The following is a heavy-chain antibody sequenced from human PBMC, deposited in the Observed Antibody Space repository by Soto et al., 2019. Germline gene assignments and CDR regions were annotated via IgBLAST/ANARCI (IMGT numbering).Heavy chain of an antibody. CDR1: GFTFDKVW. J-gene: IGHJ4*02. V-gene: IGHV3-15*07. D-gene: IGHD4-17*01. Sequence: EVQLVESGGGLVKPGGSLRLSCAVSGFTFDKVWMNWVRQAPGKGLEWVGRIKSKTDGGTTDYAAPVKGRFTISRDDSKNTLYLQMNSLKTEDTGMYLCTTGRDGLPYWGQGNLVTVSS. CDR3: TTGRDGLPY. CDR2: IKSKTDGGTT.